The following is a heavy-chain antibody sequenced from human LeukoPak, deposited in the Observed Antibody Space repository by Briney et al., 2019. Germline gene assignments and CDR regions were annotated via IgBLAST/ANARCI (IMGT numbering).Heavy chain of an antibody. V-gene: IGHV3-74*03. D-gene: IGHD5-18*01. J-gene: IGHJ4*02. CDR2: LHSDGSST. CDR3: AIRRGYTYGDDY. Sequence: GGSLRLSCAASGLTFSSYWMLWVRQAPGKGLVWVSRLHSDGSSTAYADSVKGRFTISRDNAKNTLSLQMNTLRAEDTAVYYCAIRRGYTYGDDYWGQGTLVTASS. CDR1: GLTFSSYW.